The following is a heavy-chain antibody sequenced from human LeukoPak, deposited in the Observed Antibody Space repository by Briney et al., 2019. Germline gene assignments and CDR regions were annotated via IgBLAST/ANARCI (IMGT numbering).Heavy chain of an antibody. CDR2: IGGSGGNI. Sequence: PGGSLRLSCAASGFTFSDYAMSWVRQAPGKGLEWVSAIGGSGGNIYYADSVKGRFTISRDNAKNSLYLQMNSLRAEDTAVYYCAIHSHSSGWGLLDYWGQGTLVTVSS. J-gene: IGHJ4*02. D-gene: IGHD6-19*01. CDR1: GFTFSDYA. CDR3: AIHSHSSGWGLLDY. V-gene: IGHV3-23*01.